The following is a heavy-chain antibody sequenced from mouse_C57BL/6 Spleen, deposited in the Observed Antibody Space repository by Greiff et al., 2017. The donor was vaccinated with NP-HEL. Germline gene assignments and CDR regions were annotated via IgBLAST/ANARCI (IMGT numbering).Heavy chain of an antibody. CDR2: IHPNSGST. D-gene: IGHD1-1*01. V-gene: IGHV1-64*01. CDR3: AREVLRSPFAD. CDR1: GYTFTSYW. Sequence: QVQLQQPGAELVKPGASVKLSCKASGYTFTSYWMHWVKQRPGQGLEWIGMIHPNSGSTNYNEKFKSKATLTVDKSSSTAYMQLRSLTSEGSAVYYGAREVLRSPFADWGQGTLVTVAA. J-gene: IGHJ3*01.